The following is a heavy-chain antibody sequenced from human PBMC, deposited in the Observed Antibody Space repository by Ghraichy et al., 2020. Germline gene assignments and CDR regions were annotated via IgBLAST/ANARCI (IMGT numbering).Heavy chain of an antibody. J-gene: IGHJ4*02. CDR1: GGSISSSSYY. CDR3: ARFHLSGVFDY. V-gene: IGHV4-39*01. D-gene: IGHD5-12*01. CDR2: IYYSGST. Sequence: SETLSLTCTVSGGSISSSSYYWGWIRQPPGKGLEWIGSIYYSGSTYYNPSLKSRVTISVDTSKNQFSLKLSSVTAADTAVYYCARFHLSGVFDYWGQGTLVTVSS.